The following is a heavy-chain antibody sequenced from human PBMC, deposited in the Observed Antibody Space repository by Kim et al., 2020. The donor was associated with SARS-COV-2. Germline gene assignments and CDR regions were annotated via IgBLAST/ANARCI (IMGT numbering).Heavy chain of an antibody. CDR1: GGTFSSYA. D-gene: IGHD3-10*01. CDR3: ARDLSFSGSGSYYNSP. V-gene: IGHV1-69*13. CDR2: IIPIFGTA. Sequence: SVKVSCKASGGTFSSYAISWVRQAPGQGLEWMGGIIPIFGTANYAQKFQGRVTITADESTSTAYMELSSLRSEDTAVYYCARDLSFSGSGSYYNSPWGQGTLVTVSS. J-gene: IGHJ5*02.